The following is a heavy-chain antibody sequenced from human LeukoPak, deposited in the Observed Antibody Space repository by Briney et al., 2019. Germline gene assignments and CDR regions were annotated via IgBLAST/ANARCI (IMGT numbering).Heavy chain of an antibody. CDR3: ARNNWGIDD. CDR1: GFKFSNHW. V-gene: IGHV3-74*01. CDR2: INNDGSHT. D-gene: IGHD7-27*01. J-gene: IGHJ4*02. Sequence: GGSLRLSCAASGFKFSNHWMHWVRQSPGKGLVWVARINNDGSHTSHADSVEGRFTISRDNAENTLYLQMNSLRVEATAMYFCARNNWGIDDWGQGTLVTVSS.